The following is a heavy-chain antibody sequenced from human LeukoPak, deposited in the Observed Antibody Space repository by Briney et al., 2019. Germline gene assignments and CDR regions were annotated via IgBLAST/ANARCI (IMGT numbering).Heavy chain of an antibody. CDR3: AKAGLLWFGESWMDV. J-gene: IGHJ6*02. CDR1: GFTFSSYW. D-gene: IGHD3-10*01. Sequence: GGSLRLSCAASGFTFSSYWMSWVRQAPGKGLEWVANIKQDGSEKYYVDSVKGRFTISRDNAKNSLYLQMNYLRAEDTAVYFCAKAGLLWFGESWMDVWGQGTTVTVSS. V-gene: IGHV3-7*01. CDR2: IKQDGSEK.